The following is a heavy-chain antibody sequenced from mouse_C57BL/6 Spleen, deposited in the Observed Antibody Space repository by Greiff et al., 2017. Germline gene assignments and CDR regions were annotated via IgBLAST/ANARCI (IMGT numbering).Heavy chain of an antibody. CDR2: INPNNGGT. D-gene: IGHD1-1*01. Sequence: EVQLQQSGPELVKPGASVKISCKASGYTFTDYYMNWVKQSHGKSLEWIGDINPNNGGTSYNQKFKGKATLTVDKSSRTAYMELRSLTSEDSAVYYCARAAGSSYEGFAYWGQGTLVTVSA. V-gene: IGHV1-26*01. CDR3: ARAAGSSYEGFAY. J-gene: IGHJ3*01. CDR1: GYTFTDYY.